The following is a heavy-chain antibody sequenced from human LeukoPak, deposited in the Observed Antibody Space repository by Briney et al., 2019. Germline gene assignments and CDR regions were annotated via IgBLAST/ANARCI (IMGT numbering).Heavy chain of an antibody. CDR2: IYYSGST. V-gene: IGHV4-59*01. J-gene: IGHJ6*03. CDR3: AREADRSGWYAGGMDV. D-gene: IGHD6-19*01. CDR1: GDSFSSYH. Sequence: PSETLSLTCTVSVSGDSFSSYHWSWLRQPPGKGLEWIGYIYYSGSTNYNPSLKSRVTISVDTSKNQFSLKLSSVTAADTAVYYCAREADRSGWYAGGMDVWGKGTTVTVSS.